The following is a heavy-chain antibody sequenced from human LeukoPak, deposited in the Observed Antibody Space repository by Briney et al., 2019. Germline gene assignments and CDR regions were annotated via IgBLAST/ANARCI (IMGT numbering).Heavy chain of an antibody. J-gene: IGHJ6*03. V-gene: IGHV4-39*01. CDR3: ARRVSNGYYYYYMDV. D-gene: IGHD4-11*01. CDR2: IYYSGST. CDR1: GGSISSSSYY. Sequence: ASETLSLTCTVPGGSISSSSYYWGWIRQPPGKGLEWIGSIYYSGSTYYNPSLKSRATISVDTSKNQFSLKLISLTFTDSAVYYCARRVSNGYYYYYMDVWGKGTTVTVSS.